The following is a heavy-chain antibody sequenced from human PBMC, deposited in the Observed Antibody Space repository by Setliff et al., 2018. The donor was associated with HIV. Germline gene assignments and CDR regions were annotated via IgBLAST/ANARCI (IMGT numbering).Heavy chain of an antibody. D-gene: IGHD3-22*01. J-gene: IGHJ6*03. CDR3: VRARTDYYDRRRRSHYYIDV. V-gene: IGHV1-8*02. CDR2: MNPDSRNT. Sequence: ASVKVSCKPSGYTFSSYDINWVRQAAGQGLEWMGWMNPDSRNTGYAQRFEGRVTLTWDTSISTAYLELNHLKSDDTAVYYCVRARTDYYDRRRRSHYYIDVWARGATVTVSS. CDR1: GYTFSSYD.